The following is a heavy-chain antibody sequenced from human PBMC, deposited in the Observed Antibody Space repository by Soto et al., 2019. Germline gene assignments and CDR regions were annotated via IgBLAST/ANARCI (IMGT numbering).Heavy chain of an antibody. Sequence: GESLKLSCTCPGCSFTTYWIGWVRQMPGKGLEWMGIIYPGDSDAIYSPSFQGQVTISADKSISTAYLQLNSLKASDTAMYYCARPASSDSSGYYLAAYGSFDLWGRATLVTVST. CDR3: ARPASSDSSGYYLAAYGSFDL. CDR2: IYPGDSDA. J-gene: IGHJ2*01. V-gene: IGHV5-51*01. D-gene: IGHD3-22*01. CDR1: GCSFTTYW.